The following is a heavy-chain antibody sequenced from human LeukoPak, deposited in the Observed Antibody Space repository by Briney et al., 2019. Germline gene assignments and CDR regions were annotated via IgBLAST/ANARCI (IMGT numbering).Heavy chain of an antibody. CDR2: FDPEDGET. J-gene: IGHJ5*02. D-gene: IGHD3-22*01. CDR1: GYTLTELS. V-gene: IGHV1-24*01. CDR3: ARATYYYDSSGPLGMFDP. Sequence: ASVKVSCKVSGYTLTELSMHWVRQAPGKGLEWMGGFDPEDGETIYARKFQGRVTMTEDTSTDTAYMELSSLRSEDTAVYYCARATYYYDSSGPLGMFDPWGQGTLVTVSS.